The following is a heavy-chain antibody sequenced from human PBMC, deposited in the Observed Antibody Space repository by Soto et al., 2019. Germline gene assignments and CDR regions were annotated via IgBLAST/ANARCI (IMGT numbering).Heavy chain of an antibody. CDR1: GYTFTSYA. J-gene: IGHJ4*02. CDR3: ARVIGGWYYFDY. V-gene: IGHV1-3*01. CDR2: INAGNGNT. Sequence: QVQLVQSGAEVKKPGASVKVSCKASGYTFTSYAMHWVRQAPGQRLEWMGWINAGNGNTKYSQKFQGRVTITRDTSASTAYMELSSLRSEDTAVYYCARVIGGWYYFDYWGQGTLVTVPS. D-gene: IGHD6-19*01.